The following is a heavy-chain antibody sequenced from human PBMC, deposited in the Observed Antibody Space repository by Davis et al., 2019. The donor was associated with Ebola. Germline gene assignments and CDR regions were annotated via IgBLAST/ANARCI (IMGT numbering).Heavy chain of an antibody. CDR2: ISSSSSTI. D-gene: IGHD3-22*01. CDR1: GFTFSSYS. J-gene: IGHJ3*02. V-gene: IGHV3-48*02. Sequence: GESLKISCAASGFTFSSYSMNWVRQAPGKGLEWVSYISSSSSTIYYADSVKGRFTISRDNAKNSLYLQMNSLRDEDTAVYYCARVKHDSSGYYYVGYAFDIWGQGTMVTVSS. CDR3: ARVKHDSSGYYYVGYAFDI.